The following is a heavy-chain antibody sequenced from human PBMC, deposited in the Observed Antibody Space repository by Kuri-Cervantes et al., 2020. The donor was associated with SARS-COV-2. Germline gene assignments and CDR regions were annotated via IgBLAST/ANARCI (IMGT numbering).Heavy chain of an antibody. Sequence: GGSLRLSCVASGFTFDYYAMTWVRQAPGKGLEWVSVITGSGGSTVYADSVKGRFTISRDNAKNSLYLQMNSLRAEDTALYHCARGAIAAAVLFDYWGQGTLVTVSS. J-gene: IGHJ4*02. D-gene: IGHD6-13*01. CDR1: GFTFDYYA. V-gene: IGHV3-20*01. CDR2: ITGSGGST. CDR3: ARGAIAAAVLFDY.